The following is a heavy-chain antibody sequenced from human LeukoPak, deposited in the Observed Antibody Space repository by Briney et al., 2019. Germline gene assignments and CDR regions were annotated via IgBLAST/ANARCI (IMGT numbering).Heavy chain of an antibody. CDR2: ITDSGGNT. J-gene: IGHJ4*02. CDR1: GFTFSTYA. CDR3: ARDWDSSIFDY. V-gene: IGHV3-23*01. Sequence: GGSLRLSCTASGFTFSTYAMSWVRQAPGKGLEWVSAITDSGGNTYYAAPVKGRFTISRDNSKNTLYLQMNSLRAEDTAVYYCARDWDSSIFDYWGQGTLVTVSS. D-gene: IGHD6-13*01.